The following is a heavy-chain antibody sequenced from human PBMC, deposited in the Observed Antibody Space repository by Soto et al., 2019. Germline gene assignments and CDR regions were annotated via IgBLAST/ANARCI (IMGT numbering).Heavy chain of an antibody. CDR3: ARVDPRGVAVVRDY. CDR1: CNTFASHG. D-gene: IGHD3-10*01. V-gene: IGHV1-18*01. Sequence: ASVKVSCKASCNTFASHGFSWVRQAPGQGLEWMGWISGFNGQTNYALKFQGRVTLTTDTSTSTAYMELRSLGSDDTAVYFCARVDPRGVAVVRDYWGQGTLVTVSS. CDR2: ISGFNGQT. J-gene: IGHJ4*02.